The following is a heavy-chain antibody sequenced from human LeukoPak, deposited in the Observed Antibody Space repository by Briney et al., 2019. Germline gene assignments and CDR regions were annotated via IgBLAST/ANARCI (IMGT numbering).Heavy chain of an antibody. V-gene: IGHV4-59*01. CDR2: IYNSGST. CDR3: ARAWYSHGTFDH. Sequence: PSETLSLTCNVSGGSISGYHWSWIRQPPGKGLEWIGYIYNSGSTNYNPSLKSRVTISLDTSRNQFSLRLNSVTAADTAVYYCARAWYSHGTFDHWGQGTLVTVSS. CDR1: GGSISGYH. J-gene: IGHJ4*02. D-gene: IGHD5-18*01.